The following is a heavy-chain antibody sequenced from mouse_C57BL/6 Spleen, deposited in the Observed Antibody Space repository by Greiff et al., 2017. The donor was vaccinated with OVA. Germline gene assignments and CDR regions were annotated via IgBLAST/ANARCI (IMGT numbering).Heavy chain of an antibody. CDR3: AREGYDGYLFAY. Sequence: VQLQQPGAELVKPGASVKLSCKASGYTFTSYWMHWVKQRPGQGLEWIGMIHPNSGSTNYNEKFKSKATLTVDKSSSTAYMQLSSLTSEDSAVYYCAREGYDGYLFAYWGQGTLVTVSA. D-gene: IGHD2-3*01. V-gene: IGHV1-64*01. J-gene: IGHJ3*01. CDR1: GYTFTSYW. CDR2: IHPNSGST.